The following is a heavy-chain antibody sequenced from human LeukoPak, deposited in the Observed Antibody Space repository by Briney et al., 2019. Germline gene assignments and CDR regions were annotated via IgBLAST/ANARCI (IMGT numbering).Heavy chain of an antibody. J-gene: IGHJ4*02. Sequence: GGSLRLSCAASGLTFSNYWMYWVRQAPGKGLVWVSRINSDGSSINYADSVKGRFTISRDNSKNTLYLQMNSLRAEDKAVYYCATELIPSYDFWNGYYSGFDYWGQGTMVTVSS. CDR2: INSDGSSI. CDR1: GLTFSNYW. D-gene: IGHD3-3*01. CDR3: ATELIPSYDFWNGYYSGFDY. V-gene: IGHV3-74*01.